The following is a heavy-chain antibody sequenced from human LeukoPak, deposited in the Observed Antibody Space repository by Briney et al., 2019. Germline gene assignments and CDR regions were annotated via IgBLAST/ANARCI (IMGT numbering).Heavy chain of an antibody. CDR3: ARQKLEWLSRYYYYYYYMDA. Sequence: SETLSLTCTVSGGSISSYYWSWIRQPPGKGLEWIGYIYTSGSTNYNPSLKSRVTISVDTSKNQFSLKLSSVTAADTAVYYCARQKLEWLSRYYYYYYYMDAWGKGTTVTVSS. D-gene: IGHD3-3*01. V-gene: IGHV4-4*09. CDR1: GGSISSYY. J-gene: IGHJ6*03. CDR2: IYTSGST.